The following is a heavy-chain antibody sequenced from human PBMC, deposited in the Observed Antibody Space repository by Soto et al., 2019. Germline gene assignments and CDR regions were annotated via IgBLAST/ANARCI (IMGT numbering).Heavy chain of an antibody. V-gene: IGHV4-31*03. CDR2: IYYSGST. CDR3: AVVAYDSICYYYYYFDY. CDR1: GGCSSSGDYY. Sequence: LSLPCTVSGGCSSSGDYYWGWIRQHPGKGLEWIGYIYYSGSTYYNPSLKSRVTISVDTSKNQFSLKLSSVTAADTAVYYCAVVAYDSICYYYYYFDYCGQGTLFPVSS. D-gene: IGHD3-22*01. J-gene: IGHJ4*02.